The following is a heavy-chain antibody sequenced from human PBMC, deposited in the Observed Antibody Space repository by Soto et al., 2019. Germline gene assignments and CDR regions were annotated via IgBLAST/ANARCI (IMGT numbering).Heavy chain of an antibody. CDR3: ATQPGGGGY. D-gene: IGHD3-10*01. CDR1: GFTVSNNY. Sequence: EVQLVESGGGLIQPGGSLRLSCAVSGFTVSNNYMSWVRQAPGKGLEGVSVIYSGGYTAYGDSVKGRFTISRDNSKNTLYLQMKTRGADGPAVFSWATQPGGGGYWGQGTLVTVSS. J-gene: IGHJ4*02. CDR2: IYSGGYT. V-gene: IGHV3-53*01.